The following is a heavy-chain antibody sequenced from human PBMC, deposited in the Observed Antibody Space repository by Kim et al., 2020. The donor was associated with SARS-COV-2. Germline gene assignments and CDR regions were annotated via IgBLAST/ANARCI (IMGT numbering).Heavy chain of an antibody. V-gene: IGHV4-4*02. D-gene: IGHD6-13*01. J-gene: IGHJ6*02. Sequence: SETLSLTCAVSGGSISSSNWWSWVRQPPGKGLEWIGEIYHSGSTNYNPSLKSRVTISVDKSKNQFSLKLSSVTAADTAVYYCARVRSSKDYYYGMDVWGQGTTVTVSS. CDR3: ARVRSSKDYYYGMDV. CDR2: IYHSGST. CDR1: GGSISSSNW.